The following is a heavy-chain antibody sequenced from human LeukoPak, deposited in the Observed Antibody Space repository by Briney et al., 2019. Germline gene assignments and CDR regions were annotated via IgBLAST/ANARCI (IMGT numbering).Heavy chain of an antibody. D-gene: IGHD6-13*01. CDR3: ARSGTAVAGTRYFDP. Sequence: GGSLRLSCAASGFTFSDYYMSWIRQAPGKGLEWVSYISGGAGTIYYADSVKGRFTISRDNAKNSLYLQIHSLRAEDTAVHYCARSGTAVAGTRYFDPWGQGTLVTVSS. CDR1: GFTFSDYY. CDR2: ISGGAGTI. V-gene: IGHV3-11*04. J-gene: IGHJ5*02.